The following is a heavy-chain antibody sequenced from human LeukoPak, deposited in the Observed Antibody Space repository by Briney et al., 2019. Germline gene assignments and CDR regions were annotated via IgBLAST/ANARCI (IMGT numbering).Heavy chain of an antibody. V-gene: IGHV6-1*01. CDR1: GDSVSINSDV. CDR3: ARDADWAYDAFDL. D-gene: IGHD3-9*01. CDR2: KYYRSRWFN. J-gene: IGHJ3*01. Sequence: SQTLSLTCAISGDSVSINSDVWNWIRQSPSRGLEWLGRKYYRSRWFNDYAVSVKGRITINPDTSKNQFSLQLNSVTPEDTAVYYCARDADWAYDAFDLWGQGTMVTVSS.